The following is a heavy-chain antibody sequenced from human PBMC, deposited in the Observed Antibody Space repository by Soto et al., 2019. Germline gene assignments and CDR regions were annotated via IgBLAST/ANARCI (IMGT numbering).Heavy chain of an antibody. CDR3: ARVRQLGGCFYYYIHG. Sequence: QVQLLQSGAEVKKPGASVKVSCKASGYTFTNYGITWVRQAPGQGLEWIGWISAYNGNTHYTQRLQGRVTMTTDTSTNTADMELRRLRSDDTAVYYCARVRQLGGCFYYYIHGWGNGGTVTVSS. CDR1: GYTFTNYG. D-gene: IGHD6-6*01. CDR2: ISAYNGNT. V-gene: IGHV1-18*01. J-gene: IGHJ6*03.